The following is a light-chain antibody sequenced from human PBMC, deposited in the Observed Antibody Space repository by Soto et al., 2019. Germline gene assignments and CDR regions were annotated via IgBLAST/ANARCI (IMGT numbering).Light chain of an antibody. CDR1: RSVSIY. J-gene: IGKJ2*01. Sequence: EIVVTQSPATLSLSPGDRATLSCRASRSVSIYLAWYQQKPGQAPRLLIYDTSHRAAGIPARFSGSGSGTDFTLTISSLEPEDFAVYYCQQYNNWPRNTFGQGTKLEIK. V-gene: IGKV3-11*01. CDR2: DTS. CDR3: QQYNNWPRNT.